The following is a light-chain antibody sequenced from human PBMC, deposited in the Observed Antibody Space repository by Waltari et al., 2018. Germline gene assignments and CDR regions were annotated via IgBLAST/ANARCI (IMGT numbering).Light chain of an antibody. CDR1: SPHSVRNT. J-gene: IGLJ2*01. CDR2: RNN. Sequence: QSVLTQPPSASGTPGTRVTISCSGSSPHSVRNTSNWYQQLPGTAPKLLIYRNNQRPSVVPDRFSGSKSGTSASLAISGLQSEDEADYYCAAWDDSLNGPVFGGGTKLTVL. V-gene: IGLV1-44*01. CDR3: AAWDDSLNGPV.